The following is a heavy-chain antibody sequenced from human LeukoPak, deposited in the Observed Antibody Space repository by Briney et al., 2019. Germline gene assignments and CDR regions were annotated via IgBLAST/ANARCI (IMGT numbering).Heavy chain of an antibody. CDR1: GFTFSNAW. CDR3: TTEHFDWSGYYGMDV. Sequence: GGSLRLSCAASGFTFSNAWMSWVRQAPGKGLEWVGRIKSKTDGGTTDYAAPVKGRFTISRNDSKNTLYLQMNSLKTEDTAVYCCTTEHFDWSGYYGMDVWGQGTTVTVSS. D-gene: IGHD3-9*01. J-gene: IGHJ6*02. V-gene: IGHV3-15*01. CDR2: IKSKTDGGTT.